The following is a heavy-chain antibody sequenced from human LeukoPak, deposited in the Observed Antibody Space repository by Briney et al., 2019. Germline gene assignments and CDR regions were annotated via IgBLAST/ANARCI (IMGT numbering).Heavy chain of an antibody. D-gene: IGHD1-26*01. CDR3: AKDQRWESPHYLDS. Sequence: ASVKVSCKASGGTFISYAISWVRQAPGQGLEWMGGIIPIFGTANYAQKFQGRVTITADESTSTAYTELSSLRSEDTAVYYCAKDQRWESPHYLDSWGQGTLVTVSS. V-gene: IGHV1-69*13. CDR2: IIPIFGTA. CDR1: GGTFISYA. J-gene: IGHJ4*02.